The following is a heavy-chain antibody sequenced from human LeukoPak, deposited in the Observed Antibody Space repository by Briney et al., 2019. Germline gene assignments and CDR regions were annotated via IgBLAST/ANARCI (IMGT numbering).Heavy chain of an antibody. D-gene: IGHD3-10*01. CDR3: ARRSVTMVRGVMPTFDY. CDR2: IYYSGST. V-gene: IGHV4-59*08. J-gene: IGHJ4*02. CDR1: GGSISDYY. Sequence: SETLSLTCTVSGGSISDYYWSWIRQPPGKGLEWIGYIYYSGSTKYNPYLKSRVTISIDTSKNQFSLKLSSVTAADTAVYYCARRSVTMVRGVMPTFDYWGQGTLVTVSS.